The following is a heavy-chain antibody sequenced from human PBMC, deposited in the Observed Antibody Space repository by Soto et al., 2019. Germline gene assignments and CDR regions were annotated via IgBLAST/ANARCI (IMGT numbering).Heavy chain of an antibody. CDR3: ARGPKEDFWSRYWSYSFDY. V-gene: IGHV3-30-3*01. Sequence: ALRLSCAASGFTFSSYAMHWVRQAPGKGLEWVAVISYDGSNKYYADSVKGRFTISRDNSKNTLYLQMNSLRAEDTAVYYCARGPKEDFWSRYWSYSFDYWGQGT. J-gene: IGHJ4*02. D-gene: IGHD3-3*01. CDR2: ISYDGSNK. CDR1: GFTFSSYA.